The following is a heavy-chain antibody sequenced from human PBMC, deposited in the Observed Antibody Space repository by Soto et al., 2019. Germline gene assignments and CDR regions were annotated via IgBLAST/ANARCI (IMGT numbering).Heavy chain of an antibody. Sequence: EVQLLASGGSLVQPGGSLRLSCAASGFTFSSYAMSWVRQGPGKGLEWVSAISDSGTSTYYADSVKGRFTISRDNSKSTLYLQMNSLRDEDTATYYCARSSSSSGPWGQGTLVSVSS. CDR3: ARSSSSSGP. D-gene: IGHD6-6*01. CDR1: GFTFSSYA. CDR2: ISDSGTST. J-gene: IGHJ4*02. V-gene: IGHV3-23*01.